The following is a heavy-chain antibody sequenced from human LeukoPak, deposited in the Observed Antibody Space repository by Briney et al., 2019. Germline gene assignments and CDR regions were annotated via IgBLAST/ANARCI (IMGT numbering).Heavy chain of an antibody. Sequence: GESLKISCKGSGYSFTTYWIGWVRQMPGKGLEWMWIIYPGDSDTRYSPSFQDQVTISADKSISTAYLQWSSLKASDTAMYYCARHIAPGYNSGWYFDYWGQGTLVTVSS. D-gene: IGHD6-19*01. CDR2: IYPGDSDT. CDR1: GYSFTTYW. CDR3: ARHIAPGYNSGWYFDY. V-gene: IGHV5-51*01. J-gene: IGHJ4*02.